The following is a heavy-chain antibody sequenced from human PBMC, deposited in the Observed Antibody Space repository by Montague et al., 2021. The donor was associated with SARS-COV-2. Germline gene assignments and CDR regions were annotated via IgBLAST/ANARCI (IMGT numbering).Heavy chain of an antibody. D-gene: IGHD6-19*01. CDR1: GGSISSYY. Sequence: SETLSLTCTVSGGSISSYYWSWIRQPPGKGLEWIGYIYHSGSTTYNPSLKSRVTISVDTSKNQFSLKLSSVTAADTAVYYCARGSGWMGNAFDIWGQGTMVTVSS. V-gene: IGHV4-59*12. CDR3: ARGSGWMGNAFDI. CDR2: IYHSGST. J-gene: IGHJ3*02.